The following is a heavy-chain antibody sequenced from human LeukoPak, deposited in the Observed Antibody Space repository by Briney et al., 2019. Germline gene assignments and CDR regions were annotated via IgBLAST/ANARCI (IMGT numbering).Heavy chain of an antibody. D-gene: IGHD3-3*01. Sequence: SSETLSLTCTVSGCSISSGYYWGWIRQPPGKGLEWIGSIYHSGIAYYNPSLKSRVTISVDTSKNQFSLKLSSVTAADTAVYYCARDRGFWSGYSNDYWGQGTLVTVSS. V-gene: IGHV4-38-2*02. CDR2: IYHSGIA. J-gene: IGHJ4*02. CDR1: GCSISSGYY. CDR3: ARDRGFWSGYSNDY.